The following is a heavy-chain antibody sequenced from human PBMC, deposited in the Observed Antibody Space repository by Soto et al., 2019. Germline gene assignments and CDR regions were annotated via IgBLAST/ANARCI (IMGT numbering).Heavy chain of an antibody. D-gene: IGHD3-3*01. CDR3: ARDPIEYYDFWSGYGDY. J-gene: IGHJ4*02. Sequence: GGSLRLSCAASGFTFSTYSMNWVRQAPGKGLEWVSYISSYSNVIYYSDSVKGRFTISRDNAKNSLFLQMNSLRAEDTAVYYCARDPIEYYDFWSGYGDYWGQGTLVTVSS. CDR1: GFTFSTYS. CDR2: ISSYSNVI. V-gene: IGHV3-48*01.